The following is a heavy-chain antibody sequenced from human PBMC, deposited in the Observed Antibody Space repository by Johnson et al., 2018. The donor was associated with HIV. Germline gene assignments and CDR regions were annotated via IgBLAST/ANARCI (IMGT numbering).Heavy chain of an antibody. CDR2: IWYDGSDK. D-gene: IGHD1-26*01. CDR3: AKDRGSGDVFDI. V-gene: IGHV3-30*04. J-gene: IGHJ3*02. Sequence: VQLVESGGGVVQPGRSLRLSCAASGFTFSSYAMHWVRQAPGKGLEWVAVIWYDGSDKYYADSVKGRFTISRDNSKNRLYLQMNSLRAEDTAVYYCAKDRGSGDVFDIWGQGTVVTVSS. CDR1: GFTFSSYA.